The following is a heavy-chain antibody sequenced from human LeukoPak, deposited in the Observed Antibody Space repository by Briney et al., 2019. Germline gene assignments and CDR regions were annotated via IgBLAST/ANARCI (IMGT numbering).Heavy chain of an antibody. J-gene: IGHJ4*02. V-gene: IGHV6-1*01. D-gene: IGHD2-21*02. CDR2: TYYRSKWYK. CDR1: GDSVSSNSAA. Sequence: SQTLSLTCAISGDSVSSNSAAWNWIRQSPSRGLEWLGRTYYRSKWYKSYAISVKGRVNINPDTSKNQFSLQLTSVTPGDTAIYYCARTNNGDLDYWGRGTLVTVSS. CDR3: ARTNNGDLDY.